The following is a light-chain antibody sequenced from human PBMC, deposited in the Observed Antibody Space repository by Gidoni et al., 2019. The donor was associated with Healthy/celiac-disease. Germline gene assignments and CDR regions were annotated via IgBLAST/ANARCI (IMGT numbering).Light chain of an antibody. V-gene: IGLV2-14*03. J-gene: IGLJ2*01. CDR2: DVN. CDR3: NSYTSSSTLV. Sequence: QSALTQPASVSGSPGPSITISCTGTSSDIGGYNYVSWYQHHPGKAPKLMIYDVNNRPSGVSNRFSGSKSGNTASLTISGLQAEDEADYYCNSYTSSSTLVFGGGTKPTVL. CDR1: SSDIGGYNY.